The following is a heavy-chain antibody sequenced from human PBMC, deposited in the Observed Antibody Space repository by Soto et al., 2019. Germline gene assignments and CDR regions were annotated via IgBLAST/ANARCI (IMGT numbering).Heavy chain of an antibody. Sequence: SETLSLTCAVSGVSISSSNWWSWVRQPPGKGLEWIGEIYHSGSTNYNPSLKSRVTISVDKSKNQFSLKLSSVTAADTAVYYCARVSGSYYYGMDVWGQGTTVTVSS. J-gene: IGHJ6*02. CDR1: GVSISSSNW. CDR2: IYHSGST. CDR3: ARVSGSYYYGMDV. D-gene: IGHD1-26*01. V-gene: IGHV4-4*02.